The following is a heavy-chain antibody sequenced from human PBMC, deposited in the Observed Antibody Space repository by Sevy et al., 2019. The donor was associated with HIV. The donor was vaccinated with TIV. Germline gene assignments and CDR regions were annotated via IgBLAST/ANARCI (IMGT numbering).Heavy chain of an antibody. CDR3: ARDSMPTVQGIIITPYYYGMDL. CDR1: GYTFLSYG. D-gene: IGHD3-10*01. Sequence: ASVKVSCKASGYTFLSYGISWVRQAPGQGLEWMGWMTGDNGNTISAQNLQGRVTMSTDTSTSTAYMELRSLRSDDTAVYYCARDSMPTVQGIIITPYYYGMDLWGQGTTVTVSS. CDR2: MTGDNGNT. V-gene: IGHV1-18*01. J-gene: IGHJ6*02.